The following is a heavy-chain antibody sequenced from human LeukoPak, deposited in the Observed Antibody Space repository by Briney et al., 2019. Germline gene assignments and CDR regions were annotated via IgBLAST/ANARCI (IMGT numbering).Heavy chain of an antibody. CDR3: ARHGSGWYGYYGMDV. CDR1: GFTFSSYW. Sequence: PGGSLRLSCAASGFTFSSYWMTWVRQAPGKGLEWVANTKQDGTEKYYVDSVKGRFTISRDNAKNSLYLQMNSLRADDTAVYYCARHGSGWYGYYGMDVRGQGTTVTVSS. D-gene: IGHD6-19*01. CDR2: TKQDGTEK. V-gene: IGHV3-7*01. J-gene: IGHJ6*02.